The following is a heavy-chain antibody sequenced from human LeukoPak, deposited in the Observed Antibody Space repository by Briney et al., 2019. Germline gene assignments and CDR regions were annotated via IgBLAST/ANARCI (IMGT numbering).Heavy chain of an antibody. CDR2: INPNSGGT. Sequence: GASVKVSCKASGYTFTGYYMHWVRQAPGQGLEWMGRINPNSGGTNYAQKFQGRVTMTRDTSISTASMELSRLTSDDTAVYYFARGGYYDSSGHYGHCGQGTLVTVSS. D-gene: IGHD3-22*01. CDR3: ARGGYYDSSGHYGH. V-gene: IGHV1-2*06. CDR1: GYTFTGYY. J-gene: IGHJ4*02.